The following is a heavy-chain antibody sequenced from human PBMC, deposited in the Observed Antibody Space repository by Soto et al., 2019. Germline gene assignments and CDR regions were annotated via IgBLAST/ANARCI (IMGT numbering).Heavy chain of an antibody. Sequence: EVQLLESGGGLVQPGGSLRLSCAASGFTFSSSVMSWVRQAPGKGLEWVSTFSGSTGNTYHADSVKDRFSISRDNSKNTLYLQMNTLRPEDTAVYYCAKRGHYYFDSWGQGTLVTVSS. CDR2: FSGSTGNT. CDR3: AKRGHYYFDS. CDR1: GFTFSSSV. D-gene: IGHD3-10*01. V-gene: IGHV3-23*01. J-gene: IGHJ4*02.